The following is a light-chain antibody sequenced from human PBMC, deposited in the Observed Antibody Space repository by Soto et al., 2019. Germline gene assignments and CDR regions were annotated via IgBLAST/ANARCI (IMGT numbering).Light chain of an antibody. CDR2: GIR. Sequence: QSVLTQPPSVSGAPGQRITISCTGNSTNLGAGYDVHWYQQHPGAAPKLVIFGIRNRPSGVPHRFSGSKSGTSASLAITGLPDEDDAYYCCQDYNYSSTASVFGGGTQLTVL. CDR1: STNLGAGYD. V-gene: IGLV1-40*01. CDR3: QDYNYSSTASV. J-gene: IGLJ7*01.